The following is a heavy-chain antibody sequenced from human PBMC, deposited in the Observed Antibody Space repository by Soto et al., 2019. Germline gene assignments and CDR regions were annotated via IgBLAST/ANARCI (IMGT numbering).Heavy chain of an antibody. Sequence: PGESLKISCQVSGYTFTNYWVAWVRQMPGKGLEWMGIIYTGDSDTRYSPSFQGQVTISADKSISTAYLQWSSLKASDTAMYYCARSLLGSGVDAFDIWGQGTMVTVSS. V-gene: IGHV5-51*01. CDR1: GYTFTNYW. D-gene: IGHD7-27*01. CDR3: ARSLLGSGVDAFDI. CDR2: IYTGDSDT. J-gene: IGHJ3*02.